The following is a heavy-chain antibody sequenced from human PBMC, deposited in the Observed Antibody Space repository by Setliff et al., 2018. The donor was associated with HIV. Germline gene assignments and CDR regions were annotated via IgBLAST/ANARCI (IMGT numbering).Heavy chain of an antibody. CDR3: ASAYDYYMDV. V-gene: IGHV1-69*10. Sequence: SVKVSCKASGGTFSSYAITWVRQAPGQGLEWMGGIIPILGEAKYAQKFQGTVTITADKSTSTVYMELSSLKSEDTAVYYCASAYDYYMDVWGKGTTVTVSS. CDR2: IIPILGEA. CDR1: GGTFSSYA. J-gene: IGHJ6*03.